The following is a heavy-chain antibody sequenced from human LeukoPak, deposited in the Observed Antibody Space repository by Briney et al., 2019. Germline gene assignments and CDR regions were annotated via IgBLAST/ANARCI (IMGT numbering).Heavy chain of an antibody. Sequence: ASVKVSCKASGYTFTSYYMHWVRQAPGQGLEWMGIINPSGGSTSYAQKFQGRVTMTRDMSTSTVYMELSSLRSEDTGVYYCARERQQPPGWFDPCGQGTLVSVSS. CDR2: INPSGGST. J-gene: IGHJ5*02. CDR3: ARERQQPPGWFDP. CDR1: GYTFTSYY. V-gene: IGHV1-46*01. D-gene: IGHD6-13*01.